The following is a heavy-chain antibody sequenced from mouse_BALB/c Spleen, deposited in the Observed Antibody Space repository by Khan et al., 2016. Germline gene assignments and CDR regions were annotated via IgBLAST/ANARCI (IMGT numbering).Heavy chain of an antibody. CDR1: GYTFTSYD. D-gene: IGHD1-1*01. Sequence: QVQLQQSGAELVKPGASVKLSCKASGYTFTSYDINWVRQRPEQGLEWIGWIFPGDGSTKYNEKFKGKATLTTDQSSSTAYMQLSRLTSEDSAVYFDARLYGSTYWYFDVWGAGTTVTVSS. CDR3: ARLYGSTYWYFDV. V-gene: IGHV1-85*01. J-gene: IGHJ1*01. CDR2: IFPGDGST.